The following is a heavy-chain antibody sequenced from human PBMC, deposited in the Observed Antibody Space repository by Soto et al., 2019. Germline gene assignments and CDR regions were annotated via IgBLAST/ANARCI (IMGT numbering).Heavy chain of an antibody. Sequence: QLQLQESGPGLVKPSETLSLTCTVSGGSISSSSYYWGWIRQPPGKGLEWIGSIYYSGSTYYNPSLQSRVTISVDTSKNQFSLKLSSVTAADTAVYYCARHVGCSGGSCYREFDYWGQGTLVTVSS. CDR2: IYYSGST. CDR3: ARHVGCSGGSCYREFDY. D-gene: IGHD2-15*01. CDR1: GGSISSSSYY. J-gene: IGHJ4*02. V-gene: IGHV4-39*01.